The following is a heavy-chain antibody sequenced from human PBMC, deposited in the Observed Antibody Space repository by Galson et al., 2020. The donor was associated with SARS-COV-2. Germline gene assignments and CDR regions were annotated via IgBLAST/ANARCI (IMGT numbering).Heavy chain of an antibody. CDR3: ARLHYGEYAPEAFDI. CDR2: IPHSGGN. Sequence: SETLSLTCAVSGTSISSGSYSWNWIRQPPGKGLEWIGYIPHSGGNYYNPSLKSRVTISGDRSKNQFSLRLSSVTAADTAVYYCARLHYGEYAPEAFDIWGPGTRVTVAS. CDR1: GTSISSGSYS. V-gene: IGHV4-30-2*01. J-gene: IGHJ3*02. D-gene: IGHD4-17*01.